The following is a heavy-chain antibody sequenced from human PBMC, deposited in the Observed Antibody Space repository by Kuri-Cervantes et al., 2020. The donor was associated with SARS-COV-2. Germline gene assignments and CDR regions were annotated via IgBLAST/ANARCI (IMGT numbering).Heavy chain of an antibody. V-gene: IGHV4-34*01. D-gene: IGHD2-15*01. Sequence: ESLKISCAVYGGSFSGYYWSWIRQPPGKGLKWIGEINHSGSTNYNPSLKSRVTISVDTSKNQFSLKLSSVTAADTAVYYCARGRQFWDIVVVVAARWFDPWGQGTLVTVSS. CDR3: ARGRQFWDIVVVVAARWFDP. J-gene: IGHJ5*02. CDR1: GGSFSGYY. CDR2: INHSGST.